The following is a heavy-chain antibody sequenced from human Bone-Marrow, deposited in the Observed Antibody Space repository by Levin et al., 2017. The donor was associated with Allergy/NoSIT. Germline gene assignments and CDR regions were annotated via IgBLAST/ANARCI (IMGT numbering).Heavy chain of an antibody. CDR1: GASIISATYY. V-gene: IGHV4-39*02. D-gene: IGHD3-9*01. CDR3: ARVPALRFLDWFLDY. Sequence: SETLSLTCTVSGASIISATYYWGWVRQPPGKGLEWIGRVYFSGSTYLSPFLKSRVTMSVDTSRSHFSLNLSSVTAADTAVYYCARVPALRFLDWFLDYWGRGVLVTVSS. CDR2: VYFSGST. J-gene: IGHJ4*02.